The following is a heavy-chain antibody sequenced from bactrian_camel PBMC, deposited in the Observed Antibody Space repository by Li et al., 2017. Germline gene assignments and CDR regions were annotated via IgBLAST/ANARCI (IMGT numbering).Heavy chain of an antibody. D-gene: IGHD1*01. J-gene: IGHJ4*01. CDR3: QSRCFRDGNWRLV. V-gene: IGHV3S53*01. CDR1: GFTSHACS. Sequence: HVQLVESGGGSVQAGESLRLSCTAPGFTSHACSMDWYRQAEGKQREWVSAISPDGTTKLADSIKGRFTISQDKDKGTVYLQLNSATPDDTAVYSCQSRCFRDGNWRLVRGKGTQVTVS. CDR2: ISPDGTT.